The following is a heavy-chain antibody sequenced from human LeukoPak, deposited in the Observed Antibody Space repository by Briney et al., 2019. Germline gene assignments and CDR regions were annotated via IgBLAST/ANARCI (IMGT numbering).Heavy chain of an antibody. CDR3: AKSIAARRGFDY. Sequence: GGSLRLSCAASGFTFSSYAMSWVRQAPGKGLEWVSAISGSGGSTYYADSVKGRFTISRDNSKNTLYLHMNSLRAEDTAVYYCAKSIAARRGFDYWGQGSLVTVSS. J-gene: IGHJ4*02. V-gene: IGHV3-23*01. CDR1: GFTFSSYA. D-gene: IGHD6-6*01. CDR2: ISGSGGST.